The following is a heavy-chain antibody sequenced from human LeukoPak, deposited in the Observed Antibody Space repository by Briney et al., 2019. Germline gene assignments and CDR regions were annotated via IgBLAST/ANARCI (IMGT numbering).Heavy chain of an antibody. D-gene: IGHD5-18*01. CDR1: GGSISSYY. Sequence: PSETLSLTCNVSGGSISSYYWSWIRQPAGRGLEWIGRIYTSGSTNYNPSLKRRVTMSVDTSKNQFSLKLSSVTAADTAVYYCARGYSYGFSYYYGMDVWGQGTTVTVSS. J-gene: IGHJ6*02. CDR3: ARGYSYGFSYYYGMDV. CDR2: IYTSGST. V-gene: IGHV4-4*07.